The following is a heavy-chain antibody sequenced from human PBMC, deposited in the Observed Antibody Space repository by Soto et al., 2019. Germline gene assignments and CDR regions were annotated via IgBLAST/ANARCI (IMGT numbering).Heavy chain of an antibody. CDR2: INPNSGGT. Sequence: GASVKVSCKASGYTFTGYYMHWVRQAPGQGLEWMGWINPNSGGTNYAQKFQGRVTMTRDTSIGTAYMELSRLRSDDTAVYYCARDRRTMVRGVTCGMDVWGQGTTVTVSS. CDR1: GYTFTGYY. D-gene: IGHD3-10*01. V-gene: IGHV1-2*02. CDR3: ARDRRTMVRGVTCGMDV. J-gene: IGHJ6*02.